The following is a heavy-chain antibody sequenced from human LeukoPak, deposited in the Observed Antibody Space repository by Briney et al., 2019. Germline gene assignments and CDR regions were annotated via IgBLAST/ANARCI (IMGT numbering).Heavy chain of an antibody. J-gene: IGHJ4*02. CDR1: GFTFGCYA. CDR2: ISGGGGGS. D-gene: IGHD2-15*01. CDR3: AKSLGGSVVVVAAS. Sequence: GPLRLSCAAAGFTFGCYAMTWVRQAPGRGLEWVSSISGGGGGSHSADSVKGRFTISRDNSYNSLYLPSMSPTAADLPVYYCAKSLGGSVVVVAASWGQGALVTVSS. V-gene: IGHV3-23*01.